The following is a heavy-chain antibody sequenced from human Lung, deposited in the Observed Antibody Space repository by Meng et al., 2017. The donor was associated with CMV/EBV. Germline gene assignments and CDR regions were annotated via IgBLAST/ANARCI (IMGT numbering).Heavy chain of an antibody. Sequence: GESLKISCAASGFRFEDHGMHWVRQTPGKGLEWVAFIRHDGTNKFYGDSVKGRFTISRDNSKNTVYLQMNSLRPEETAVYYCAKDLLLFGGPNAYFDYWGQVTXVTVDS. V-gene: IGHV3-30*02. CDR1: GFRFEDHG. CDR2: IRHDGTNK. J-gene: IGHJ4*02. D-gene: IGHD3/OR15-3a*01. CDR3: AKDLLLFGGPNAYFDY.